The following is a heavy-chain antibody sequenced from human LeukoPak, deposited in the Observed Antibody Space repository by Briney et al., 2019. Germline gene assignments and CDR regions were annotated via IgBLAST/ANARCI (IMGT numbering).Heavy chain of an antibody. J-gene: IGHJ4*02. CDR1: GGSISSYY. D-gene: IGHD6-19*01. Sequence: SETLSLTCTVSGGSISSYYWSWIRQPPGKGLEWIGYIYYSGSTNYNPSLKSRVTISVDTSKTQFSLKLSSVTAADTAVYYCASLAMAGRWYYFDYWGQGTLVTVSS. CDR3: ASLAMAGRWYYFDY. V-gene: IGHV4-59*01. CDR2: IYYSGST.